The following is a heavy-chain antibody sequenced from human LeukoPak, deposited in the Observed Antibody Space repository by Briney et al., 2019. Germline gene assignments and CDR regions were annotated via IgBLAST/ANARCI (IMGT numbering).Heavy chain of an antibody. CDR2: INPNSGGT. Sequence: ASVKVSCKASGYTFIGYYMHWVRQAPGQGLEWMGRINPNSGGTNYAQKFQGRVTMTRDTSISTAYMELSRLRSDDTAVYYCARFYCSSTSCSGAFDIWGQGTMVTVSS. CDR3: ARFYCSSTSCSGAFDI. CDR1: GYTFIGYY. D-gene: IGHD2-2*01. V-gene: IGHV1-2*06. J-gene: IGHJ3*02.